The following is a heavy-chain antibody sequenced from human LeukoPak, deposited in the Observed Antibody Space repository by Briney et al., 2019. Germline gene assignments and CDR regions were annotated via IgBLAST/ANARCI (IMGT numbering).Heavy chain of an antibody. J-gene: IGHJ5*02. CDR1: GFTFNSYA. D-gene: IGHD3-16*01. V-gene: IGHV4-38-2*01. CDR3: ARQGVWGSYPSPFCP. Sequence: GSLRLSCAASGFTFNSYAMTWVRQPPGKGLEWIGRIYYSGSTYYNPSLKSRVTISVDTSKNQFSLKLSSVTAADTAVYYCARQGVWGSYPSPFCPRGQGNLGPGSS. CDR2: IYYSGST.